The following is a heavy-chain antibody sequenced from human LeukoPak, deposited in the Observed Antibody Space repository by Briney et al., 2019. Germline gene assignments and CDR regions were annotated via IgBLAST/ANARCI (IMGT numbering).Heavy chain of an antibody. CDR3: AREGGPYRPLDY. Sequence: GGSLRLSCAASGFTFSSYGMHWVRQVPGKGLEWVAVIWYDGSNKYYADSVKGRFTISRDNSKNTVYLQMNSLRAEDTAVYYCAREGGPYRPLDYSGQGTLVTVAS. CDR1: GFTFSSYG. J-gene: IGHJ4*02. CDR2: IWYDGSNK. V-gene: IGHV3-33*01.